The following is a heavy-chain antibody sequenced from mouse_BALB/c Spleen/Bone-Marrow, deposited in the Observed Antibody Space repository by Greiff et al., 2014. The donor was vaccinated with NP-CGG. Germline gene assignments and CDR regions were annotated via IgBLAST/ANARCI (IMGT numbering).Heavy chain of an antibody. CDR1: GYTFTNYY. D-gene: IGHD1-1*01. V-gene: IGHV1S81*02. Sequence: VQLQQSGAELVKPGASVKLSCKASGYTFTNYYMYWVKQRPGQGLEWIGGINPSNGGTNFNEKFKSKATLTVDKSSSTAYMQLSSLTSEDSAVYYCTRSYYAKEGAWFAYWGQGTLVTVSA. CDR3: TRSYYAKEGAWFAY. CDR2: INPSNGGT. J-gene: IGHJ3*01.